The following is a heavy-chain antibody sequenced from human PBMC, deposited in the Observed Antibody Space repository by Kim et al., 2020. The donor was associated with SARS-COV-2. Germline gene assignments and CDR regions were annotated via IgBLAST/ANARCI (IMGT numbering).Heavy chain of an antibody. CDR2: ISWNSGSI. CDR1: GFTFGDYA. J-gene: IGHJ4*02. Sequence: GGSLRLSCAASGFTFGDYAMHWVRQAPGKGLEWVSGISWNSGSIGYADSVKGRFTISRDNAKNSLYLQMNSLRAEDTALYYCAKDSSGHYYDSRGYLGWGQGTLVTVSS. D-gene: IGHD3-22*01. V-gene: IGHV3-9*01. CDR3: AKDSSGHYYDSRGYLG.